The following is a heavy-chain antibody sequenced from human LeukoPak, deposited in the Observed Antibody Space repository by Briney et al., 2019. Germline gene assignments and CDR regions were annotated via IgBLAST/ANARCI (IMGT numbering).Heavy chain of an antibody. CDR2: ISYDGSNK. Sequence: GGSLRLSCAASGFTFSSYPMHWVRQAPGKGLEWVAVISYDGSNKYYADSVKGRFTISRDTSDNTLNLQMNGLGVEDSAVYYCAAKGNGYTGIYVFAHWGQGTLVTVSA. V-gene: IGHV3-30*14. CDR1: GFTFSSYP. D-gene: IGHD1-26*01. J-gene: IGHJ4*02. CDR3: AAKGNGYTGIYVFAH.